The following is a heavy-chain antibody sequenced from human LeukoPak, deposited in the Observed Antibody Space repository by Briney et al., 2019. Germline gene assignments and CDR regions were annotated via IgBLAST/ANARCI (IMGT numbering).Heavy chain of an antibody. D-gene: IGHD6-6*01. J-gene: IGHJ4*02. CDR1: GFTFSDYN. Sequence: GGSPRLSCAASGFTFSDYNMNWVRQSPEKGLEWVSSITSGTTYIYYADSVRGRFTLSRDNAKNSLYLQMNSLRAEDTAVYYCARWPYSSSYYFDYWGQGTLVTVSS. CDR3: ARWPYSSSYYFDY. V-gene: IGHV3-21*01. CDR2: ITSGTTYI.